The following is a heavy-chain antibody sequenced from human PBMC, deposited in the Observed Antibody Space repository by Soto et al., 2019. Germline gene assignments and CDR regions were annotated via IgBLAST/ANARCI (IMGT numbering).Heavy chain of an antibody. CDR3: ARDYYDSSGYPPDAFDI. J-gene: IGHJ3*02. CDR2: ISAYNGNT. Sequence: ASVKVSCKASGSTFTSYGISWVRQAPGQGLEWMGWISAYNGNTNYAQKLQGRVTMTTDTSTSTAYMELRSLRSDDTAVYYCARDYYDSSGYPPDAFDIWGQGTMVTVSS. CDR1: GSTFTSYG. V-gene: IGHV1-18*01. D-gene: IGHD3-22*01.